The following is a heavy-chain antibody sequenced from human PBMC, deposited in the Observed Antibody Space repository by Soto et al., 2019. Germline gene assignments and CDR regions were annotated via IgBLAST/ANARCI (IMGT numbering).Heavy chain of an antibody. CDR2: TYYRSKWYN. Sequence: SQTLSLTCAISGDSVFSNSAAWNWIRQSPSRGLEWLGRTYYRSKWYNDYAGSVRSRIAINPDTSKNQFSLHLNSVTPDDTAVYYCARDLSGFFQHWGLGTLVTVS. V-gene: IGHV6-1*01. CDR1: GDSVFSNSAA. D-gene: IGHD3-3*02. CDR3: ARDLSGFFQH. J-gene: IGHJ1*01.